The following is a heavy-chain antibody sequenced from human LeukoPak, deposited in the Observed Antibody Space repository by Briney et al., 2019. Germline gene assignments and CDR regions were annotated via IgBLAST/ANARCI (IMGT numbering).Heavy chain of an antibody. CDR2: IIPTFGTA. D-gene: IGHD3-10*01. CDR3: ARPPRPYGSGSHAFDI. Sequence: RASVKVSCKASGGTFSSYAISWVRQARGQGLEWMGGIIPTFGTANYAQKFQGRVTITTDESTSAANMELSSLRSEDTAVYYCARPPRPYGSGSHAFDIWGQGTMVTVSS. J-gene: IGHJ3*02. CDR1: GGTFSSYA. V-gene: IGHV1-69*05.